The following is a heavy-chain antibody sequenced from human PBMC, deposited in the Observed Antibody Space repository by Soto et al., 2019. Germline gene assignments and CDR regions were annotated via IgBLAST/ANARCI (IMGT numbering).Heavy chain of an antibody. D-gene: IGHD3-3*01. CDR3: ATQETFGVVTNDAFDI. J-gene: IGHJ3*02. V-gene: IGHV4-39*01. CDR1: GGSISSSSYY. CDR2: IYYSGST. Sequence: QLQLQESGPGLVKPSETLSLTCTVSGGSISSSSYYWGWIRQPPGKGLEWIGSIYYSGSTYYNPSLKSRVTISVDTSKNQFSLKLSSVTAADTAVYYCATQETFGVVTNDAFDIWGQGTMVTVSS.